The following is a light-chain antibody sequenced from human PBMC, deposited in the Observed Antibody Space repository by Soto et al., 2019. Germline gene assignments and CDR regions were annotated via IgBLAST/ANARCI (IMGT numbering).Light chain of an antibody. CDR1: QAIAGW. J-gene: IGKJ4*01. Sequence: DIQMIQSPSSVYASVGDRVTVACRSSQAIAGWLAWYQQKPGKAPRLLIYGTSTLQSGVPSRFSGSGSGTDFTLTINSLQPEDFATYYCQQAYSFPLTFGGGTKVEL. CDR3: QQAYSFPLT. CDR2: GTS. V-gene: IGKV1D-12*01.